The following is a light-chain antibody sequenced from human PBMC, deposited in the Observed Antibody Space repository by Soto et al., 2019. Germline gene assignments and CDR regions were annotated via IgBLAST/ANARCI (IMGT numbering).Light chain of an antibody. CDR2: RAS. Sequence: DIQMTQSPSTLPASVADSLPITCRASQNINTWVAWYQQKPGKAPNLLIYRASTLESGVPSRFSGSGSGTEFTLTISSLQPDDFATYYCQQYQSYLSFAGGIKVDIK. CDR3: QQYQSYLS. CDR1: QNINTW. J-gene: IGKJ4*01. V-gene: IGKV1-5*01.